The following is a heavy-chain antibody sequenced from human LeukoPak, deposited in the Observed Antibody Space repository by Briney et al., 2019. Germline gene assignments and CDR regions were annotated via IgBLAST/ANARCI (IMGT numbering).Heavy chain of an antibody. J-gene: IGHJ5*02. D-gene: IGHD6-13*01. CDR3: ARSSAYSSSWYFRAGAWFDP. CDR2: INHSGST. Sequence: SETLSLTCAVYGGSFSGYYWSWIRQPPGKGLEWIGEINHSGSTNYNPSLKSRVTISVDTSKNQFSLKLSSVTAADTAVYYCARSSAYSSSWYFRAGAWFDPWGQGTLVTVSS. V-gene: IGHV4-34*01. CDR1: GGSFSGYY.